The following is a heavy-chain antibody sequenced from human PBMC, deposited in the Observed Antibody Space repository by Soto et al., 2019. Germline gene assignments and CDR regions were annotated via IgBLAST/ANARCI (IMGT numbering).Heavy chain of an antibody. J-gene: IGHJ4*02. V-gene: IGHV1-46*01. CDR1: GYTFTSYY. Sequence: ASVQVSCKASGYTFTSYYMHWVRQAPGQGLEWMGIINPSGGSTRYAQKFQGRVTMTSDTSTSTVYMELSSLRSEDTAVYYCARGLIYDSSGYYFDYWGQGTLVTVSS. CDR3: ARGLIYDSSGYYFDY. D-gene: IGHD3-22*01. CDR2: INPSGGST.